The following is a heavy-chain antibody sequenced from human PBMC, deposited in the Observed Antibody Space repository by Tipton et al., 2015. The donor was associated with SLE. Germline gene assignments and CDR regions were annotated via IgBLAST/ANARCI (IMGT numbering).Heavy chain of an antibody. CDR3: AGGLNALNY. Sequence: TLSLTCAVYGGSFSGYYWSWIRQPPGKGLEWIGEINHSGSTNYNPSLKSRVTISVDTSKNQFSLKLSSVTAADTAVYYCAGGLNALNYWGQGTLVTVSS. CDR2: INHSGST. V-gene: IGHV4-34*01. J-gene: IGHJ4*02. CDR1: GGSFSGYY.